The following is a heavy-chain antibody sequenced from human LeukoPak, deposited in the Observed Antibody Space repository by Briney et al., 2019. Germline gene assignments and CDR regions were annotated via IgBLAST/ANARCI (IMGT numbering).Heavy chain of an antibody. V-gene: IGHV4-59*01. CDR1: GGSISSYY. CDR2: IYYSGST. D-gene: IGHD2/OR15-2a*01. Sequence: SETLSLTCSVSGGSISSYYWSWVRQPPGKGLEWIGYIYYSGSTNYNPSLKSRVTISLDTSKNQFSLELSSVTAADTAVYYCARGPSRNWFDPWGQGTLVTVSS. CDR3: ARGPSRNWFDP. J-gene: IGHJ5*02.